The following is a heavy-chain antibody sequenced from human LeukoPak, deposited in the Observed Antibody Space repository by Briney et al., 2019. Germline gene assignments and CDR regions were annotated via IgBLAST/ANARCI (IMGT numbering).Heavy chain of an antibody. V-gene: IGHV3-30*04. CDR3: ARQYCSSTSCYGDDAFDI. Sequence: GGSLRLSCAASGFTFSSYAMHWVRQALGKGLEWVAVISYDGSNKYYADSVKGRFTISRDNSKNTLYLQMNSLRAEDTAVYYCARQYCSSTSCYGDDAFDIWGQGTMVTVSS. CDR1: GFTFSSYA. CDR2: ISYDGSNK. D-gene: IGHD2-2*01. J-gene: IGHJ3*02.